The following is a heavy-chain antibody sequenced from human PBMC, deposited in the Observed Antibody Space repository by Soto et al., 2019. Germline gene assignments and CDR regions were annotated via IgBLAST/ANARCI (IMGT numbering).Heavy chain of an antibody. CDR3: ARDVLIVSVAGTVGIDY. V-gene: IGHV3-33*01. Sequence: GGSLRLSCAASGFTFSSYGMHWVRQAPGKGLEWVAVIWYDGSNKYFADSVKGRFTISRDNSKNTLYLQMSSLRAEDTAVYYCARDVLIVSVAGTVGIDYWGQGTLVTVSS. CDR1: GFTFSSYG. D-gene: IGHD6-19*01. J-gene: IGHJ4*02. CDR2: IWYDGSNK.